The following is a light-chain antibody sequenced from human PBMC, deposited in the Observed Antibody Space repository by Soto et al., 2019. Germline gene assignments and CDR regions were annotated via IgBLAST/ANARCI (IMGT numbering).Light chain of an antibody. CDR2: WAS. CDR1: QSVLYSSNNKNY. J-gene: IGKJ1*01. Sequence: DIVMTQSPDSLAVSLGERATINCRSSQSVLYSSNNKNYLAWYQQKPGQRPKLLIYWASTRDSGVPDRYSGSGSGTDFTLTIGSLQAEDVAVYYCQQYYSVPPQFGQGTKVEIK. CDR3: QQYYSVPPQ. V-gene: IGKV4-1*01.